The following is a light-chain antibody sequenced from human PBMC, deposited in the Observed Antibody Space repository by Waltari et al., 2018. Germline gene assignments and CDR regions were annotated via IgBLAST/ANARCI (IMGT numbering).Light chain of an antibody. Sequence: HSALTQPASVSGSPGQSITISCTGISSDIHHYKSVSWYQQHPGKAPKLIIYDVNVRPSRVSNRFSGSKSGNTASLTISGLQADDEADYYCSSYVSSNFGSGTKVTVL. J-gene: IGLJ1*01. CDR2: DVN. V-gene: IGLV2-14*03. CDR1: SSDIHHYKS. CDR3: SSYVSSN.